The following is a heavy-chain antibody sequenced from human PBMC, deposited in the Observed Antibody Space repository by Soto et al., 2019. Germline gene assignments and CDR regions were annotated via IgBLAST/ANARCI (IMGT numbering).Heavy chain of an antibody. Sequence: PSQTLSLPCAISGDSVSSNSAAWNWIRQSPSRGLEWLGRTYYRSRWYNDYAVSVKSRITINPDTSKNQFSLQLNSVTPEGTAVYYCARGLHYYDSSGYWYYFDYWGQGTLVTVSS. D-gene: IGHD3-22*01. J-gene: IGHJ4*02. V-gene: IGHV6-1*01. CDR2: TYYRSRWYN. CDR1: GDSVSSNSAA. CDR3: ARGLHYYDSSGYWYYFDY.